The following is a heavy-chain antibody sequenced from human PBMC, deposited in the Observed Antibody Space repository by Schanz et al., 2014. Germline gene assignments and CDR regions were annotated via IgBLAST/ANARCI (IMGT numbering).Heavy chain of an antibody. D-gene: IGHD3-10*02. Sequence: EVHLLDSGGGLVQPGGSLRLSCAASGFTFSTDAMSWVRQAPGKGLEWVSYVSRSTPDIYYADSVKGRFTMSRDNAKNSVFLQMNSLRAEDTGVYYCVRDSLFAFDYWGQGTLVTVSS. CDR2: VSRSTPDI. CDR1: GFTFSTDA. CDR3: VRDSLFAFDY. V-gene: IGHV3-48*01. J-gene: IGHJ4*02.